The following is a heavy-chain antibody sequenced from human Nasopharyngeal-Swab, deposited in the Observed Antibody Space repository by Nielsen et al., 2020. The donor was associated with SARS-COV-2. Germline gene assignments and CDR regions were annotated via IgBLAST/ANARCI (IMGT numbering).Heavy chain of an antibody. CDR3: ARFYGMDV. CDR1: GFTFSSYE. V-gene: IGHV3-48*03. CDR2: ISSGSTI. Sequence: GGSLRLSCAASGFTFSSYEMNWVRQAPGKGLEWVSYISSGSTIYYADSVKGRFTISRDNAKNSLYLQMNSLRAEDTAVYYCARFYGMDVWGQGTTVTVSS. J-gene: IGHJ6*02.